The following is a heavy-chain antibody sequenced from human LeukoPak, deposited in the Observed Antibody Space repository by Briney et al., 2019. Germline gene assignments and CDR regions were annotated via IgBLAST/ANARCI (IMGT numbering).Heavy chain of an antibody. D-gene: IGHD2-15*01. CDR1: GGSISSYY. CDR2: IYYSGAT. Sequence: SETLSLTCTVSGGSISSYYWRWIRQPPGKGLEWIGYIYYSGATNYNPSLKSRITISGDTSTNQFSLKLSSVTAADTAVYYCASPSKLVISRGGFDIWGQGTMVTVSA. V-gene: IGHV4-59*08. CDR3: ASPSKLVISRGGFDI. J-gene: IGHJ3*02.